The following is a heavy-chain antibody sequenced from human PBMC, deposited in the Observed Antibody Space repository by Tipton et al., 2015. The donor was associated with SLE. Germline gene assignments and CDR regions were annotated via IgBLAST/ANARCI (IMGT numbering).Heavy chain of an antibody. J-gene: IGHJ4*02. CDR3: ASETTTVITIEY. Sequence: TLSLTCTVSGGSISSSSYFWGWIRQPPGKGLDWIGTIYYSGNTYYNPSLKSRVTISVDTSKNQFSLKLSSVTAADTAVYYCASETTTVITIEYWGQGTLVTVSS. CDR2: IYYSGNT. D-gene: IGHD4-17*01. CDR1: GGSISSSSYF. V-gene: IGHV4-39*07.